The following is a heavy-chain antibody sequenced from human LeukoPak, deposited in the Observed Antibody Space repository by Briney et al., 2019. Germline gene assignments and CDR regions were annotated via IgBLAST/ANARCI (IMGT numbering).Heavy chain of an antibody. CDR2: IIPMFQTS. Sequence: GASVKVSCKASGGFFSSYGISWVRQAPGQGLEWMGRIIPMFQTSNHAEKFQGRVTISADTSTNTGYMELSSLRSEDTAVYYCARGNKGHHYYDSSGYSYDAFDIWGQGTMVTVSS. J-gene: IGHJ3*02. D-gene: IGHD3-22*01. CDR3: ARGNKGHHYYDSSGYSYDAFDI. CDR1: GGFFSSYG. V-gene: IGHV1-69*06.